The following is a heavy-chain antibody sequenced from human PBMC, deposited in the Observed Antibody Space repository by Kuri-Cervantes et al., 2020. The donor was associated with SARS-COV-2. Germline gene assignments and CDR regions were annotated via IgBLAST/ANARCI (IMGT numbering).Heavy chain of an antibody. D-gene: IGHD6-13*01. Sequence: GGSLRLSCAASGFTFSDYYMSWIRQAPGKGLEWVSAISGSGGSTYYADSVKGRFAISRDNSKNTLYLQMNSLRAEDTAVYYCAKEQYSSIPTYFDYWGQGTLVTVSS. J-gene: IGHJ4*02. CDR2: ISGSGGST. CDR1: GFTFSDYY. CDR3: AKEQYSSIPTYFDY. V-gene: IGHV3-23*01.